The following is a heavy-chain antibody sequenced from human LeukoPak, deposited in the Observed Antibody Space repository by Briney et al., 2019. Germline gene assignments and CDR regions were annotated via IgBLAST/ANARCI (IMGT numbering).Heavy chain of an antibody. J-gene: IGHJ4*02. D-gene: IGHD3-10*02. CDR3: ARDYVFAFDY. Sequence: GGSLRLSCAARGLTFKNYAMSWVRQAPGKGPVWVSGISGSGVSTFYADSVKGRFTVSRDNSNNMLYLQMNSLRAEDTAVYFCARDYVFAFDYWSQGTLVTVSS. V-gene: IGHV3-23*01. CDR1: GLTFKNYA. CDR2: ISGSGVST.